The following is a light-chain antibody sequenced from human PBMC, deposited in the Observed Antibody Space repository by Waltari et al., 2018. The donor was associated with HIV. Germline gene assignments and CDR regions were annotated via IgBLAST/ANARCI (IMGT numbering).Light chain of an antibody. CDR3: QVWHIQSDHVL. J-gene: IGLJ2*01. Sequence: SYLLTQPPSVSLAPGQTARITCGGDNIQSKSVHWYQQKPGQAPVRVVKDDRERPSGIPERFSGSNSGKTATLTSSRVEAGDEDDYYCQVWHIQSDHVLFGGGTKLTVL. V-gene: IGLV3-21*02. CDR2: DDR. CDR1: NIQSKS.